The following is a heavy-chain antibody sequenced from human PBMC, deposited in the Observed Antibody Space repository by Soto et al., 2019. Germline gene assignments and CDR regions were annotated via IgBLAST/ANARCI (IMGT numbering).Heavy chain of an antibody. Sequence: QVQLVQSGAEVKKPGSSVKVSCKASGGTFSSYMISWVRQAPGQGLEWMGRIIPILGVTNYAQKFQGRVTIIADKSTTKAYMELSSLKSEGTAVYYGERGWWGSDLKGGVECWGQGTLVTVSS. V-gene: IGHV1-69*02. J-gene: IGHJ4*02. CDR2: IIPILGVT. D-gene: IGHD2-15*01. CDR1: GGTFSSYM. CDR3: ERGWWGSDLKGGVEC.